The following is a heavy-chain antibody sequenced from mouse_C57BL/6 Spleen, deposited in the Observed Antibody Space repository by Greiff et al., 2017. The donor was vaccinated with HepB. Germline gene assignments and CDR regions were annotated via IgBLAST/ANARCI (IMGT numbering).Heavy chain of an antibody. D-gene: IGHD1-1*01. V-gene: IGHV1-55*01. CDR2: IYPGSGST. CDR3: ARWDYGSPYAMDY. J-gene: IGHJ4*01. CDR1: GYTFTSYW. Sequence: VQLQQSGAELVKPGASVKMSCKASGYTFTSYWITWVKQRPGQGLEWIGDIYPGSGSTNYNEKFKSKATLTVDTSSSTAYMPLSSLTSEDSAVYYCARWDYGSPYAMDYWGQGTSVTVSS.